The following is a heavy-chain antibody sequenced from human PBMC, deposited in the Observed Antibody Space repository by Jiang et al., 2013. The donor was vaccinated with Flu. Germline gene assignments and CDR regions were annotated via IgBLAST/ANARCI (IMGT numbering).Heavy chain of an antibody. J-gene: IGHJ6*02. D-gene: IGHD4-17*01. V-gene: IGHV3-7*01. CDR1: GFTFSSYW. CDR2: IKQDGSEK. CDR3: ARYEGNDYGDYRNSYYGMDV. Sequence: VQPGGSLRLSCAASGFTFSSYWMSWVRQAPGKGLEWVANIKQDGSEKYYVDSVKGRFTISRDNAKNSLYLQMNSLRAEDTAVYYCARYEGNDYGDYRNSYYGMDVWGQGTTVTVSS.